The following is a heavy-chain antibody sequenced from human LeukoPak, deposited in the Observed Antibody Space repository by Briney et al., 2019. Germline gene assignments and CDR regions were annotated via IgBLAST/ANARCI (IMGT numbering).Heavy chain of an antibody. CDR1: GFTFSSYS. D-gene: IGHD2-2*01. J-gene: IGHJ4*02. CDR3: ARDLRRVVPAAMGFDY. CDR2: ISGSSSYI. V-gene: IGHV3-21*01. Sequence: GGSLRLSCAASGFTFSSYSMNWVRQAPGKGLEWVSSISGSSSYIYYADSVKGRFTISRDNAKNSLYLQMNSLRAEDTAVYYCARDLRRVVPAAMGFDYWGQGTLVTVSS.